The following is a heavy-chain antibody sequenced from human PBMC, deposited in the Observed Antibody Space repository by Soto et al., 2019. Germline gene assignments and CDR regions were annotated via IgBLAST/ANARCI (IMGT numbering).Heavy chain of an antibody. Sequence: VKVSCKASGDTFSTYTITWMRQAPGQGLEWMGRIIPILGIANYAQKFQGRVTITADKSTSTAYMELSSLRSEDTAVYYCARDTAAAGNYYYYGMDVWGQGTTVTVSS. J-gene: IGHJ6*02. V-gene: IGHV1-69*10. CDR2: IIPILGIA. CDR1: GDTFSTYT. CDR3: ARDTAAAGNYYYYGMDV. D-gene: IGHD6-13*01.